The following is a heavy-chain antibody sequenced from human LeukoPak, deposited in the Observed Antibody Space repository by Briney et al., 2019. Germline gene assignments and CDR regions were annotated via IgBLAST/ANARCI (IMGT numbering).Heavy chain of an antibody. D-gene: IGHD2-2*01. J-gene: IGHJ4*02. Sequence: GGSLRLSCAASGFTFSSYAMHWVRQAPGKGLEWVAVISYDGSNKYYADSVKGRFTISRDNSKNTLYLQMNSLRAEDTAVYYCARGGGEYQLLVTPFDYWGQGTLVTVSS. CDR2: ISYDGSNK. CDR3: ARGGGEYQLLVTPFDY. CDR1: GFTFSSYA. V-gene: IGHV3-30-3*01.